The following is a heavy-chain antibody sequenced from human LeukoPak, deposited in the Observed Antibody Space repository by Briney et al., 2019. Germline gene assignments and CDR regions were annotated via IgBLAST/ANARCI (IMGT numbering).Heavy chain of an antibody. V-gene: IGHV3-23*01. D-gene: IGHD2-21*01. CDR2: VSGTGGTT. CDR1: GFTFSNYA. Sequence: GGSLRLSCAASGFTFSNYAMAWVRQAPGKGLEWVSSVSGTGGTTYHADSVKGRLTISKDNSNNTLYLQMNSLRAEDTAVYYCVKDVLSVAVGSTHDYWGPGTLVTVSS. CDR3: VKDVLSVAVGSTHDY. J-gene: IGHJ4*02.